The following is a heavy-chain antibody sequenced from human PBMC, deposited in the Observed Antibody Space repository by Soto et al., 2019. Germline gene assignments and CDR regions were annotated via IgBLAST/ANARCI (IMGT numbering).Heavy chain of an antibody. D-gene: IGHD3-3*01. Sequence: SETLSLTCTVSGGSISSYYWSWIRQPAGKGLEWIGRIYTSGSTNYNPSLKSRVTMSVDTSKNQFSLKLSSMTAADTAAYYCAREGVDFWSGYYYGMDVWGQGTTVTVSS. CDR3: AREGVDFWSGYYYGMDV. CDR1: GGSISSYY. CDR2: IYTSGST. J-gene: IGHJ6*02. V-gene: IGHV4-4*07.